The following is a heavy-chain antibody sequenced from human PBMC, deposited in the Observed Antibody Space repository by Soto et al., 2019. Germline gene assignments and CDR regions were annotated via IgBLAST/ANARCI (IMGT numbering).Heavy chain of an antibody. CDR1: GGSISSGGYS. V-gene: IGHV4-30-2*01. CDR2: IYHSGST. J-gene: IGHJ4*02. CDR3: ARDSLTGYDFDS. D-gene: IGHD3-9*01. Sequence: QLQLQESGSGLVKPSQTLSLSCAVSGGSISSGGYSWNWIRQAPGKGLEWIGYIYHSGSTYYNPSLXRXVTISVDKSNNQFSLKPTSVTAADTAVYFCARDSLTGYDFDSWGQGALVTVSS.